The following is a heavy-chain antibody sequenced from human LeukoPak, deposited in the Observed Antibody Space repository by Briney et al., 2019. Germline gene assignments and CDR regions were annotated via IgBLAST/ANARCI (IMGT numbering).Heavy chain of an antibody. CDR2: INPNSGGT. Sequence: ASVKVSCKASGYTFTGYYMHWVRQAPGQGLEWMGWINPNSGGTNYAQKFQGRVTMTRDTSASTAYMELSSLRSEDTAVYYCARDALDYYDSSGYYSPNFDYWGQGTLVTVSS. V-gene: IGHV1-2*02. J-gene: IGHJ4*02. CDR3: ARDALDYYDSSGYYSPNFDY. CDR1: GYTFTGYY. D-gene: IGHD3-22*01.